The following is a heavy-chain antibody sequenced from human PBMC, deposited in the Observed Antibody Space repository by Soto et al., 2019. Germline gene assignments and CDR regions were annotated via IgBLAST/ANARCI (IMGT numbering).Heavy chain of an antibody. J-gene: IGHJ5*02. CDR2: INPNGGGT. D-gene: IGHD2-2*02. CDR1: GYNFIGYY. CDR3: ARNDCRRTSCYNDFSDP. Sequence: GASVKVSCKASGYNFIGYYIHWVRQAPGQGLEWMGWINPNGGGTTYAQSFQGRVTITRDTSINTVYMDLNGLRSDDTAVYYCARNDCRRTSCYNDFSDPWGQGTLVTVSS. V-gene: IGHV1-2*02.